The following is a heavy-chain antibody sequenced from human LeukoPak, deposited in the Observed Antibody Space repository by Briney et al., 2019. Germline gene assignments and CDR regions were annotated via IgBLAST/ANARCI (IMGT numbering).Heavy chain of an antibody. V-gene: IGHV4-34*01. D-gene: IGHD2-2*01. CDR2: INHSGST. CDR3: ARSGKYADYYYYMDV. Sequence: SETLSLTCAVYGGSFSGYYWSWIRQPPGKGLEWIGEINHSGSTNYNPSLKSRVTISVDTSKNQFSLKLSSVTAADTAVYYCARSGKYADYYYYMDVWGKGTTVTVS. CDR1: GGSFSGYY. J-gene: IGHJ6*03.